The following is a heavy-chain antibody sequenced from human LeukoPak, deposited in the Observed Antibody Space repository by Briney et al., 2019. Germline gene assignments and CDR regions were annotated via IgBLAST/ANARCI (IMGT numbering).Heavy chain of an antibody. CDR3: VRDSWNSGSYSYYFDY. CDR2: INPSGGST. J-gene: IGHJ4*02. V-gene: IGHV1-46*01. D-gene: IGHD1-26*01. CDR1: GYTFTSYN. Sequence: ASVKVSCKPSGYTFTSYNMHRGRQAPGQGLEWMGIINPSGGSTSYAQKFQGRVTMTRDTSTSTVYMELSSLRSEDTAVYYCVRDSWNSGSYSYYFDYWGQGTLVTVSS.